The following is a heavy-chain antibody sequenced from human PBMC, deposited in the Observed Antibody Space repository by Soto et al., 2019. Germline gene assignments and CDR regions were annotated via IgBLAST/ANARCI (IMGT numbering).Heavy chain of an antibody. D-gene: IGHD2-8*01. Sequence: QLQQSGPVLVKPSQTLSLTCGISGDSVSSNSATWNWIRQSPSRGLEWLGRTYLRSKWYNEYTVSVKSRIAISPATSKHHCSLQLSSVTPEYTAVYFCARAAVSFDAFDLWGQGTVVTVSS. J-gene: IGHJ3*01. V-gene: IGHV6-1*01. CDR2: TYLRSKWYN. CDR1: GDSVSSNSAT. CDR3: ARAAVSFDAFDL.